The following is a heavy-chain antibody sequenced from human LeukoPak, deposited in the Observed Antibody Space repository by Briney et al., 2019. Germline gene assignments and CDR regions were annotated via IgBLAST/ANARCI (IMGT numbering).Heavy chain of an antibody. CDR1: GGSISSYY. Sequence: SETLSLTCTVPGGSISSYYWSWIREPPGMGQECIAYNYFRATNNYNPSLKSRVTRSADSSKNEFSLKLSPVTAADTAIYYCATRSTGVAATFDSWGQGALVTVSS. D-gene: IGHD2-15*01. CDR2: NYFRATN. J-gene: IGHJ4*02. CDR3: ATRSTGVAATFDS. V-gene: IGHV4-59*01.